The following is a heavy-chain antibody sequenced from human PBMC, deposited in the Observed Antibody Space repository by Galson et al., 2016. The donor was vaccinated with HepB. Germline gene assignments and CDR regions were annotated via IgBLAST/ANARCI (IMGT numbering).Heavy chain of an antibody. CDR2: DSMDGRRK. J-gene: IGHJ4*02. V-gene: IGHV3-30*03. D-gene: IGHD2/OR15-2a*01. CDR1: GFTFSQRG. CDR3: ARRHEYCPPVGCSVDY. Sequence: SLRLSCAASGFTFSQRGMHWVRQAPGKGLEWVAADSMDGRRKFYADSVEGRFTISRDNSNNMLFLQMSSLRADDTAVYYCARRHEYCPPVGCSVDYWGQGTLVSVSS.